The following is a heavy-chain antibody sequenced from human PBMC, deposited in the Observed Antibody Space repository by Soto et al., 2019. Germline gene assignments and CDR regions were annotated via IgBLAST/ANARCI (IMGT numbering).Heavy chain of an antibody. D-gene: IGHD3-3*01. CDR3: ASSFWGGYSDY. Sequence: SETLSLTCAVYGGSFSGYYWSWIRQPPGKGLEWIGEINHSGSTNYNPSLKSRVTISVDTSKNQFSLKLSSVTAADTAVYYCASSFWGGYSDYWGQGTLVTVSS. CDR1: GGSFSGYY. V-gene: IGHV4-34*01. CDR2: INHSGST. J-gene: IGHJ4*02.